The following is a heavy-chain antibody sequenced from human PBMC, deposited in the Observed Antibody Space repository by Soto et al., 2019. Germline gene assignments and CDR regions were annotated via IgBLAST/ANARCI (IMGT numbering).Heavy chain of an antibody. J-gene: IGHJ5*02. CDR1: GGNFSSNG. Sequence: QVQLVQSGAEVKKPGSLVKVSCKAPGGNFSSNGIRWVRQAPGQGLELMGGIIPTFGTTNYAHKFRGRVKITADESTGTAYMELSSLRSDDTAVYYCAGASDSTWYNWLDPWGQGTLVTVSS. V-gene: IGHV1-69*01. CDR3: AGASDSTWYNWLDP. CDR2: IIPTFGTT. D-gene: IGHD4-4*01.